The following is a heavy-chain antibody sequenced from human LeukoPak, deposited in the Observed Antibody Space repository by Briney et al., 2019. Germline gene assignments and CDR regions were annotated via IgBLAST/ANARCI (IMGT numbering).Heavy chain of an antibody. V-gene: IGHV3-23*01. CDR1: GFTFSSYA. Sequence: GGSLRLSCAASGFTFSSYAMTWVRQAPGKGLEWVSAISGSGSSTYYADSVKGRFTISRDNSKNTLHLQMNSLRAEDTAVYYCAKGGGSSSWFEFDYWGQGTLVTVSS. CDR3: AKGGGSSSWFEFDY. CDR2: ISGSGSST. D-gene: IGHD6-13*01. J-gene: IGHJ4*02.